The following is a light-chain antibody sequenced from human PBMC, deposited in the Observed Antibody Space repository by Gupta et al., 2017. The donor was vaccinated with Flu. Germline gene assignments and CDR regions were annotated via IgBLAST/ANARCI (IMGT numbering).Light chain of an antibody. V-gene: IGKV1-33*01. Sequence: DIQITQSPSSLSASVGDRVTITCQASQDISNYLNWYQQKPGKAPKLLIYDASKVETGVPSRFSGGGCGTDFTIIISSLKPEDIATYYCQQDDNLPYSFGQGTKVEIK. CDR3: QQDDNLPYS. CDR2: DAS. J-gene: IGKJ2*03. CDR1: QDISNY.